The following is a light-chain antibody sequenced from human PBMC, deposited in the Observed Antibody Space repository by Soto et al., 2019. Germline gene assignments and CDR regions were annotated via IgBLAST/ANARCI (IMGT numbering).Light chain of an antibody. CDR3: QQRSNWPLT. CDR2: DAS. Sequence: EIVLTQSPATVSLSPGERATLSCRASQSVSTFLAWYQQKPGQAPRLLIYDASNRATGIPARFSGSGSGTDFILTISSLEPEDFAVYYCQQRSNWPLTFGGGTKLEIK. CDR1: QSVSTF. V-gene: IGKV3-11*01. J-gene: IGKJ4*01.